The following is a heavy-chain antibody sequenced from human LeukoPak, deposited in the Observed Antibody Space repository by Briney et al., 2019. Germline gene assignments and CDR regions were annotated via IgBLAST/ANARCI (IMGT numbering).Heavy chain of an antibody. CDR1: GFTFSSYS. Sequence: GVSLRLSCAASGFTFSSYSMNWVRQAPGNGLEWVSSISSSSGYIYYADSVKGRFTVSRDNTKNSLYLQMHSLRAEDTAVYYCARVGIRTMFLGFFDYWGRGTLVTVSS. V-gene: IGHV3-21*01. CDR3: ARVGIRTMFLGFFDY. D-gene: IGHD3-9*01. J-gene: IGHJ4*02. CDR2: ISSSSGYI.